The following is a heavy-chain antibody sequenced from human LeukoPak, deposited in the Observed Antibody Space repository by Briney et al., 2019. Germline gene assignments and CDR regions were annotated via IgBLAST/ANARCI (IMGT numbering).Heavy chain of an antibody. D-gene: IGHD3-10*01. J-gene: IGHJ5*02. CDR3: ARRAVRGVIRGFDP. CDR2: IYSSGNT. CDR1: GGSISSYY. Sequence: SETLSLTCTVSGGSISSYYWSWIRQPAGKALEWIGRIYSSGNTHYNPSLTSRVTLSVDTSKNQFSLKLSSVTAADTAVYYCARRAVRGVIRGFDPWGQGTLVTVSS. V-gene: IGHV4-4*07.